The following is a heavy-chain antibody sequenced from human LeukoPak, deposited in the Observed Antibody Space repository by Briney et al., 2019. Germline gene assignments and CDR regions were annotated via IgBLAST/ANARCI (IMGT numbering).Heavy chain of an antibody. CDR1: GGSISSGDYY. V-gene: IGHV4-30-4*01. Sequence: PSQTLSLTCTVSGGSISSGDYYWSWIRQPPGKGLEWIVYIYYSGSTYYNPSLKSRVTISVDTSKNQFSLKLSSVTAADTAVYYCARVRGSIAVAGSWFDPWGQGTLVTVSS. CDR3: ARVRGSIAVAGSWFDP. J-gene: IGHJ5*02. CDR2: IYYSGST. D-gene: IGHD6-19*01.